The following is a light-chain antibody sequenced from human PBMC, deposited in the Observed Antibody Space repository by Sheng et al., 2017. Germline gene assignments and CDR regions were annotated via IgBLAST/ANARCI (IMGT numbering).Light chain of an antibody. CDR2: GAS. V-gene: IGKV3-20*01. CDR1: QSVSANY. Sequence: ETVLTQSPGTLSLSPGERATLSCRASQSVSANYLAWHQQKPGQAPRLLIYGASSRATGIPDRFSGSGSGTDFTLTISRLEPEDFAVYYCQQYGSSEYTFGQGTKLEI. J-gene: IGKJ2*01. CDR3: QQYGSSEYT.